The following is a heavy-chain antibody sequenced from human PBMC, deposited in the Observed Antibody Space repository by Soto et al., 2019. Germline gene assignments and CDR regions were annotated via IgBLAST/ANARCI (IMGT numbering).Heavy chain of an antibody. D-gene: IGHD6-19*01. V-gene: IGHV4-4*02. CDR3: ACRSGLGGWYHWFDP. Sequence: QVQLQESGPGLVKPSGTLSLTCAVSSGSISSSNWWSWVRQPPGKGLEWIGEIYHSGSTNYNPSLKSRVTIAVDKSKNQFSLKLSSVTAADTAVYYCACRSGLGGWYHWFDPWGQGTLVTVSS. CDR1: SGSISSSNW. CDR2: IYHSGST. J-gene: IGHJ5*02.